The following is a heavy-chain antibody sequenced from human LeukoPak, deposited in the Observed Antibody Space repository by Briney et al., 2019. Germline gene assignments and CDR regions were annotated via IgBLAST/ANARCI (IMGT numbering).Heavy chain of an antibody. J-gene: IGHJ4*02. CDR1: GGSFSGYY. V-gene: IGHV4-34*01. CDR2: INHSGST. D-gene: IGHD3-22*01. CDR3: ARGARSRHYYDSSGYWY. Sequence: SETLSLTCAVYGGSFSGYYWSWIRQPPGKGLEWIGEINHSGSTSYNPSLKSRVTISVDTSKNQFSLKLSSVTAADTAVYYCARGARSRHYYDSSGYWYWGQGTLVTVSS.